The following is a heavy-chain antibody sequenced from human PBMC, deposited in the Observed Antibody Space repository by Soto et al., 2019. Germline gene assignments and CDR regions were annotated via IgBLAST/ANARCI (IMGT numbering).Heavy chain of an antibody. V-gene: IGHV4-34*01. CDR3: ARTSGITPTRVFDY. Sequence: QVQLQQWGAGLLKPSETLSLTCAVYGGSFSGYYWSWIRQPPGKGLEWIGEINHSGSTNYNPYLKIRVTISVDTSKNPFSLKLSSVTAADTAVYYCARTSGITPTRVFDYWGQGTLVTVSS. CDR2: INHSGST. J-gene: IGHJ4*02. CDR1: GGSFSGYY. D-gene: IGHD3-10*01.